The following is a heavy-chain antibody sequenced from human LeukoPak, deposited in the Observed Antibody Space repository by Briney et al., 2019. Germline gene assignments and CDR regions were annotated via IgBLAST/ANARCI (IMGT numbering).Heavy chain of an antibody. V-gene: IGHV3-7*03. CDR2: IKQDGSEK. D-gene: IGHD6-19*01. Sequence: GGSLRLSCAASGFTFSSYWMSWVRQAPGKGLEWVANIKQDGSEKYYVDSVKGRFTISRDNAKNSLYLQMNSLRAEDTALYYCTKSALAGDQFDYWGQGTLVTVSS. CDR3: TKSALAGDQFDY. CDR1: GFTFSSYW. J-gene: IGHJ4*02.